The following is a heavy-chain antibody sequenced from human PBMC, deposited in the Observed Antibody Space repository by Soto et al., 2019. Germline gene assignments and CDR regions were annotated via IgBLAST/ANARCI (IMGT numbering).Heavy chain of an antibody. D-gene: IGHD1-26*01. CDR1: GGTFSSYS. CDR3: ARDGGRHSGGIDY. V-gene: IGHV1-69*13. Sequence: AVKVSCKASGGTFSSYSINWVRQAPGQGLEWMGEIIPIFGTANYAQKFQGRVTITADESTSTAYMELSSLRSEDTAVYYCARDGGRHSGGIDYWGQGTLVTVSS. CDR2: IIPIFGTA. J-gene: IGHJ4*02.